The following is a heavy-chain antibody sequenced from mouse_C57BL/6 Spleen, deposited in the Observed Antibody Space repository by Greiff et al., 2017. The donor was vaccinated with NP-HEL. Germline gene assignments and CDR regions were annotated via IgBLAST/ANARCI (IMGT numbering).Heavy chain of an antibody. V-gene: IGHV1-18*01. CDR2: INPNNGGT. D-gene: IGHD1-1*01. J-gene: IGHJ3*01. CDR1: GYTFTDYN. Sequence: EVQLQQSGPELVKPGASVKIPCKASGYTFTDYNMDWVKQSHGKSLEWIGDINPNNGGTIYNQKFKGKATLTVDKSSSTAYMELRSLTSEDTAVYYCARRGNYGSSYAWFAYWGQGTLVTVSA. CDR3: ARRGNYGSSYAWFAY.